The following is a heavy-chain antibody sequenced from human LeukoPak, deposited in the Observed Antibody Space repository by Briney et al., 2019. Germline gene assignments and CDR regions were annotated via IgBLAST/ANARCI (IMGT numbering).Heavy chain of an antibody. J-gene: IGHJ4*02. D-gene: IGHD6-13*01. CDR3: ARTRRGSSPSDY. V-gene: IGHV4-59*08. CDR2: IYYSGNT. CDR1: GGSISSYY. Sequence: SETLSLTCTVSGGSISSYYWSWIRQPPGKGLEWIGCIYYSGNTSYIPTLKSRVTISVDTSKNQFSLKLSSVTAADTAVYYCARTRRGSSPSDYWGQGTMVTVSS.